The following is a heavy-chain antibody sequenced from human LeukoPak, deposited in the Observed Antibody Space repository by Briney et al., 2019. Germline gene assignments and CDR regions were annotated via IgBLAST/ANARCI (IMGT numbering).Heavy chain of an antibody. D-gene: IGHD6-13*01. CDR1: GFTFSSYA. V-gene: IGHV3-30-3*01. CDR2: ISYDGSNK. J-gene: IGHJ6*02. CDR3: ARAGYSSPKSGMDV. Sequence: QTGGSLGLSCAASGFTFSSYAMHWVRQAPGKGLEWVAVISYDGSNKYYADSVKGRFTISRDNSKNTLYLQMNSLRAEDTAVYYCARAGYSSPKSGMDVWGQGTTVTVSS.